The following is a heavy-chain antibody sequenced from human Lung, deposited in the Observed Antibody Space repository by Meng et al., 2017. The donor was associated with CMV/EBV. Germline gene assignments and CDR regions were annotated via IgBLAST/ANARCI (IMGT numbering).Heavy chain of an antibody. Sequence: ASXXVSXKASGYTFTGYYIHWVRQAPGQGLEWMGWINPNSGGTNYALKFQGRVTMTRDTSINTAYMELSRLRSDDTAVYYCARELEQQLSGMDVWGQGNTVTVSS. J-gene: IGHJ6*02. CDR1: GYTFTGYY. CDR2: INPNSGGT. V-gene: IGHV1-2*02. D-gene: IGHD6-13*01. CDR3: ARELEQQLSGMDV.